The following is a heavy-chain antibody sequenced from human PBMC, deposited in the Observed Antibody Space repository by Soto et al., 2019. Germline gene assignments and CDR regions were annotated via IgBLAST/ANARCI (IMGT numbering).Heavy chain of an antibody. D-gene: IGHD3-22*01. CDR2: IIPIFGTA. CDR3: AREGSGYSPGWFEP. CDR1: GGTFSSYA. J-gene: IGHJ5*02. V-gene: IGHV1-69*06. Sequence: SVKVSCKASGGTFSSYAISWVRQAPGQGLEWMGGIIPIFGTANYAQKFQDRVTITADKSTSTAYMELSSLSSEDTAVYYCAREGSGYSPGWFEPWGQGNLVTVSS.